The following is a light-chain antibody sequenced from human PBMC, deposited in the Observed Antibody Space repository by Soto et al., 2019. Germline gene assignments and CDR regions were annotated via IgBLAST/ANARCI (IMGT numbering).Light chain of an antibody. CDR3: MQAQQIPRT. V-gene: IGKV2-28*01. CDR1: QSLLHTSGDNY. CDR2: LGS. Sequence: DSLMPLSKICLSGTPGEPASIACRCRQSLLHTSGDNYLEWYLQRPGQSPQILIYLGSKRASGVSDRFSGSGSGTRFTLRISRVEAEDVGFYYCMQAQQIPRTFGQGTKVDIK. J-gene: IGKJ1*01.